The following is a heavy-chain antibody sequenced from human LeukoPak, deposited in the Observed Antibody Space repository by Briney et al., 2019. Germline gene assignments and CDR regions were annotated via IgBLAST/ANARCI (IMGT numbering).Heavy chain of an antibody. CDR1: GFTFTTYW. J-gene: IGHJ4*02. D-gene: IGHD3-10*01. CDR2: IKQDGTEK. Sequence: GESLRLSCAVSGFTFTTYWLGWVRQPPGKGLEWVANIKQDGTEKYYVDSVKGRFTISRDNAKNSLYLQMNTLRVEDTAIYYCVRVALCYYGSEGYFFFEHWGQGTPVTASS. V-gene: IGHV3-7*01. CDR3: VRVALCYYGSEGYFFFEH.